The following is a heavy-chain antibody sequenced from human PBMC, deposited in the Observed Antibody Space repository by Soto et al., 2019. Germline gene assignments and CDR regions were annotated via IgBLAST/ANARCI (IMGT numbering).Heavy chain of an antibody. CDR3: ARDLFPTTNGSDP. V-gene: IGHV3-23*01. CDR2: VSGGGVTT. J-gene: IGHJ5*02. Sequence: GGSLRLSCAASGFPFSTYAMSWVRQAPGKGLEWVSTVSGGGVTTYYADSVKGRFTISRDNSKNTLYLQINSLRAEDTAVYYCARDLFPTTNGSDPWGQGPLVTVS. CDR1: GFPFSTYA.